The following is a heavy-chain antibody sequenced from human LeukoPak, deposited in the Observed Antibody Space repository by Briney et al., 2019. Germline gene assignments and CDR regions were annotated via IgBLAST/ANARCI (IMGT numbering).Heavy chain of an antibody. CDR3: ARGTTHPGMTTMVTHFDY. CDR1: GGSISSYY. J-gene: IGHJ4*02. V-gene: IGHV4-59*01. Sequence: PSETLSLTCTVSGGSISSYYWSWIRQPPGKGLEWIGYIYYSGSTNYNPSLKSRVTISVDTSKNQFSLKLSSVTAADTAVYYCARGTTHPGMTTMVTHFDYWGQGTLVTVSS. CDR2: IYYSGST. D-gene: IGHD4-23*01.